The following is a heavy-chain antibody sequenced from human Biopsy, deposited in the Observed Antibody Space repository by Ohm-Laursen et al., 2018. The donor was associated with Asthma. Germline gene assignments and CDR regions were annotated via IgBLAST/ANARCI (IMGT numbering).Heavy chain of an antibody. Sequence: GTLSLTCGVSGASISQYYWTWIRQPPGKGLECIGESDHRGNTNTNPTLKSQVTISKDKSANEYSLKMRSVTAADTAIYYCARGPEWSGLDIWGQGTTVTVSS. CDR2: SDHRGNT. J-gene: IGHJ6*02. CDR1: GASISQYY. V-gene: IGHV4-34*01. CDR3: ARGPEWSGLDI. D-gene: IGHD3-3*01.